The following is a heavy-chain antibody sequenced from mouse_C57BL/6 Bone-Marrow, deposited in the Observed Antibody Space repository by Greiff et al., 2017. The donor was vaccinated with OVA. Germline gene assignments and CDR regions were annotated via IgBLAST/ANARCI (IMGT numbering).Heavy chain of an antibody. CDR3: AREPRDYSWYCEV. D-gene: IGHD1-1*01. Sequence: QVQLQQPGAELVMPGASVKLSCKASGYTFTSYWMHWVKQRPGQGLEWIGEIDPSDSYTNYNQKFKGKSTLTVDKSSSTAYMQLSSLTSEDSAVYYCAREPRDYSWYCEVWGTGTTVTVSS. CDR1: GYTFTSYW. V-gene: IGHV1-69*01. CDR2: IDPSDSYT. J-gene: IGHJ1*03.